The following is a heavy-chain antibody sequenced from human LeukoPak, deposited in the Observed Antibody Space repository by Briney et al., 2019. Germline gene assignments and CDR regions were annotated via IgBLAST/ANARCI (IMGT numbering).Heavy chain of an antibody. D-gene: IGHD4-17*01. CDR2: ISGSGVTT. CDR3: AKDTVFGEPNWFDP. V-gene: IGHV3-23*01. Sequence: GGSLRLSCAASGFTFTNYAMNWVRQAPGKGLEGVSGISGSGVTTYYADSVKGRFTISRDNSKDMLYLQMNTLRAEDTAVYYCAKDTVFGEPNWFDPWGQGTLVTVSS. CDR1: GFTFTNYA. J-gene: IGHJ5*02.